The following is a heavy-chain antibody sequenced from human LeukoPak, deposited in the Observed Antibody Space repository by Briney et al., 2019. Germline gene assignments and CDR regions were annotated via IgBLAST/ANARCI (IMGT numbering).Heavy chain of an antibody. Sequence: ASVKVSCKASGYTFTSYAMNWVRQAPGQGLEWMGWINTNTGNPTYAQGFTGRFVFSLDTSVSTAYLQISSLKAEDTAMYYCAREGSPDYDFWSGYRPDAFDIWGQGTMVTVSS. CDR1: GYTFTSYA. J-gene: IGHJ3*02. D-gene: IGHD3-3*01. V-gene: IGHV7-4-1*02. CDR3: AREGSPDYDFWSGYRPDAFDI. CDR2: INTNTGNP.